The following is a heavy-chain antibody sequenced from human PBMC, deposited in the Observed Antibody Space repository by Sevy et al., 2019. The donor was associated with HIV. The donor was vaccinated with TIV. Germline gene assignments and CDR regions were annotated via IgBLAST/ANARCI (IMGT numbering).Heavy chain of an antibody. D-gene: IGHD2-15*01. J-gene: IGHJ4*02. CDR1: GYTLIEFS. CDR3: ATGLPGEYVDCSSCYSAYFAY. CDR2: FDPEDGET. Sequence: ASVKVSCKVSGYTLIEFSMHWVRQAPGKGLEWMGGFDPEDGETIYAQRFQGRVTMTEDTSTDTAYMELSSLRSEDTAVYYCATGLPGEYVDCSSCYSAYFAYWGQGTLVTVSS. V-gene: IGHV1-24*01.